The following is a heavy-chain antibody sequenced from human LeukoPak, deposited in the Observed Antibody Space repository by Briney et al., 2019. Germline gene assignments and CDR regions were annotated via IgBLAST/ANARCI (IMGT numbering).Heavy chain of an antibody. Sequence: ASVKVSCKASGGTFSSYAISWVRQAPGQGLEWMGGIIPIFGTANYAQKFQGRVTITADKSTSTAYMELSSLRSEDTAVYYCARVRGYSSGWYAVWSDPWGQGTLVTVSS. CDR1: GGTFSSYA. CDR3: ARVRGYSSGWYAVWSDP. J-gene: IGHJ5*02. V-gene: IGHV1-69*06. CDR2: IIPIFGTA. D-gene: IGHD6-19*01.